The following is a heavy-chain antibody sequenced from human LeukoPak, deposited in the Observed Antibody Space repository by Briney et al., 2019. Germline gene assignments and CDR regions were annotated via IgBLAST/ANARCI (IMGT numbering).Heavy chain of an antibody. CDR1: GFTFSSHW. CDR3: ARDAEWSIDY. Sequence: PGGSLRLSCEASGFTFSSHWMRWARQAPGKGLEWVADISKDGSERNYVDSVKGRFSIPRDNAKNSLYLQMNSLRADDTAVYYCARDAEWSIDYWGQGTLVTVSS. CDR2: ISKDGSER. D-gene: IGHD3-3*01. J-gene: IGHJ4*02. V-gene: IGHV3-7*01.